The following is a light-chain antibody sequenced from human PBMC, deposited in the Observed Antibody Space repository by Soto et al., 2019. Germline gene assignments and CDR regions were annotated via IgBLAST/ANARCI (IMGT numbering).Light chain of an antibody. CDR2: GAS. J-gene: IGKJ2*01. CDR3: HQYNDWPRA. V-gene: IGKV3-15*01. Sequence: EIVMTQSPATLSVSPGEGATLSCRASQSVSSNLAWYQQKPGQAPRLLIYGASTRAAGIPARFSGRGSGTEFTLTISGLQSEDFAVYYCHQYNDWPRAFGQGNKLEIK. CDR1: QSVSSN.